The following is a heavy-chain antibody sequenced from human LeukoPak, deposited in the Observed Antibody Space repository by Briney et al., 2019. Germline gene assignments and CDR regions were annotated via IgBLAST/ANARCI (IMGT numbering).Heavy chain of an antibody. V-gene: IGHV4-59*01. D-gene: IGHD3-22*01. J-gene: IGHJ4*02. CDR1: GGSISGYY. CDR3: ARRYYYDSSGTFDY. CDR2: IYYSGST. Sequence: SETLSLTCTVSGGSISGYYWSWVRQPPGKGLEWIGYIYYSGSTNYNPSLKSRVTISVDTSKNQFSLKLSSVTAADTAVYYCARRYYYDSSGTFDYWGQGTLVTVSS.